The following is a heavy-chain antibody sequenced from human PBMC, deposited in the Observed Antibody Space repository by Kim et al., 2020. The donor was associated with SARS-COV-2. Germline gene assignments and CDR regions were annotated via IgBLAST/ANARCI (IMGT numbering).Heavy chain of an antibody. D-gene: IGHD3-9*01. CDR3: ARGGKELRYFDSAPKYSLDF. J-gene: IGHJ4*02. V-gene: IGHV1-69*06. CDR1: GGSFATNG. CDR2: IIPLFGTP. Sequence: SVKVSCKASGGSFATNGVSWVRQAPGQGLEWMGEIIPLFGTPNYAQRFEGRVTITAERSTSTVYMELSSLRSEDTAIYYCARGGKELRYFDSAPKYSLDFWGQGTLVTVSS.